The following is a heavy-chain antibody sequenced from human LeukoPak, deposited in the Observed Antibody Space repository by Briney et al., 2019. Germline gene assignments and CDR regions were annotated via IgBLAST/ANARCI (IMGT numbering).Heavy chain of an antibody. Sequence: SETLSLTCTVSGYSISSGYYWGWIRQPPGKGLEWIGSIYHSGSTYYNPSLKSRVTISVDTSKNQFSLKLSSVTAADTAVYYCARGAERWLQFPPFDYWGQGTLVTVSS. D-gene: IGHD5-24*01. J-gene: IGHJ4*02. CDR2: IYHSGST. CDR3: ARGAERWLQFPPFDY. CDR1: GYSISSGYY. V-gene: IGHV4-38-2*02.